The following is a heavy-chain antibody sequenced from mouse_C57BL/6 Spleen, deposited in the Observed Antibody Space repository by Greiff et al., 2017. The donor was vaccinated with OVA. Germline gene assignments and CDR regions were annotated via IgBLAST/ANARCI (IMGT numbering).Heavy chain of an antibody. CDR2: INYDGSST. D-gene: IGHD2-5*01. CDR1: GFTFSDYY. J-gene: IGHJ3*01. Sequence: EVKLVESEGGLVQPGSSMKLSCTASGFTFSDYYMAWVRQVPEKGLEWVANINYDGSSTYYLDSLKSRFIISRDNAKNILYLQMSSLKSEDTATYYCARGYYSNLAWFAYWGQGTLVTVSA. V-gene: IGHV5-16*01. CDR3: ARGYYSNLAWFAY.